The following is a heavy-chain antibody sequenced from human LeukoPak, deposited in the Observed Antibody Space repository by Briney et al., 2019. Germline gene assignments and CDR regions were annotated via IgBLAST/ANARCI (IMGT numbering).Heavy chain of an antibody. V-gene: IGHV6-1*01. CDR2: TYYRSKWYN. J-gene: IGHJ3*01. CDR3: AAFRRDAFDV. Sequence: SQTLSLPCAISGDSVSSSSAAWNWIRQCPSRGLEWLGRTYYRSKWYNEYAVSVKSRITINPDTSNNQFSLRLSSVIPEDTVVYYCAAFRRDAFDVWGQGTMVTISS. CDR1: GDSVSSSSAA.